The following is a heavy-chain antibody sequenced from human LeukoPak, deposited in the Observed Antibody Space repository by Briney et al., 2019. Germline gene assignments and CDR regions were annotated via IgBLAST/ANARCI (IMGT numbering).Heavy chain of an antibody. D-gene: IGHD6-13*01. V-gene: IGHV3-23*01. CDR2: ISSSGGST. CDR3: AKDAKKYGSTWDFDY. J-gene: IGHJ4*02. CDR1: GFTFGSYA. Sequence: PGGSLRLSCAASGFTFGSYAMIWVRQAPGKGLEWVSHISSSGGSTYYADSVKGRFTISRVNSKNTLYLQMNSLRAEDTAVYYCAKDAKKYGSTWDFDYWGQGTLVTVSS.